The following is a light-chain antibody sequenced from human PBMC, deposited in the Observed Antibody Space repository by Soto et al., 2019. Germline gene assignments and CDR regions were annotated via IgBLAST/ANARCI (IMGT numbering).Light chain of an antibody. J-gene: IGKJ5*01. CDR3: QQRSNWPPIT. CDR1: QTVSSSF. CDR2: GVS. Sequence: VVPQSSETRSLPPGERATLSCRAIQTVSSSFLAWYQQRPGQAPRLLIYGVSSRGYGIPDRFSGSGSGTDFTLTISRLEPEDFAVYYCQQRSNWPPITFGHGTRLEIK. V-gene: IGKV3D-20*02.